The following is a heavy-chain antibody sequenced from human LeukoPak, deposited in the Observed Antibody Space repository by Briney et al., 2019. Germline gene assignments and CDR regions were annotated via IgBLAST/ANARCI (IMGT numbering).Heavy chain of an antibody. Sequence: ASVKVSCKASGYTFTSYYMHWVRQAPGQGLEWMGIINPSGGSTSYAQKFQGRVTMTRDTSTSTVYMELSSLRSEDTAVYYCAVVPAAMGDWFDPWGQEPWSPSP. CDR3: AVVPAAMGDWFDP. V-gene: IGHV1-46*01. D-gene: IGHD2-2*01. CDR2: INPSGGST. J-gene: IGHJ5*02. CDR1: GYTFTSYY.